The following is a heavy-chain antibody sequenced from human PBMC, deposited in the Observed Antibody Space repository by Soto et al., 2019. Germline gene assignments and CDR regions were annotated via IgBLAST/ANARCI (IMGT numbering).Heavy chain of an antibody. J-gene: IGHJ5*02. V-gene: IGHV2-5*02. CDR1: GFSLSTSGVG. CDR3: AHISFSSSWRLDWFDP. Sequence: QITLKESGPTLVKPTQTLTLTCTFSGFSLSTSGVGVGWIRQPPGKALEWLALIYWDDDTRYSPSLKSRLTITKDTSKNQVVLTMTNMDPVDTATYYCAHISFSSSWRLDWFDPWGQGTLVTVSS. D-gene: IGHD6-13*01. CDR2: IYWDDDT.